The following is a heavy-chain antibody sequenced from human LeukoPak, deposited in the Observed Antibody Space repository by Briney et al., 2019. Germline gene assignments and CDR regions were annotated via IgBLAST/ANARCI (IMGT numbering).Heavy chain of an antibody. CDR1: GGTFSSYA. CDR3: ASRITMARGEGPNDAFDI. V-gene: IGHV1-69*05. Sequence: SVKVSCKASGGTFSSYAISWVRQAPGQGLEWMGRIIPIFGTANYAQKFQGRVTITTDESTSTAYMELSSLRSEDTAVYYCASRITMARGEGPNDAFDIWDQGTMVTVSS. D-gene: IGHD3-10*01. CDR2: IIPIFGTA. J-gene: IGHJ3*02.